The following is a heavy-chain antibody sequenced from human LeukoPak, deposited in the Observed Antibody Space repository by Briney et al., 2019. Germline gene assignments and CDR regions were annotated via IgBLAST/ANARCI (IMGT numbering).Heavy chain of an antibody. V-gene: IGHV3-74*01. CDR3: AKSPYVGDHGGPSA. CDR2: INSDGSTI. J-gene: IGHJ5*02. Sequence: GGSLRLSCTVSGFTLSSYWMHWVRQVPGKGLAWVSRINSDGSTINYADSVKGRFTISRDNARNTLYLQMNSLRAEDTAVYYCAKSPYVGDHGGPSAWGQGTLVTVSS. D-gene: IGHD4-23*01. CDR1: GFTLSSYW.